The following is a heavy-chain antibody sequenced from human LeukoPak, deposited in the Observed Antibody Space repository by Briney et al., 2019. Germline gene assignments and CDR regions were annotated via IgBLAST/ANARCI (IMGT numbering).Heavy chain of an antibody. CDR3: ARSIENWNYGAFDI. CDR1: GGSISSSNW. Sequence: SETLSLTCAVSGGSISSSNWWSWVRQPPGKGLEWIGEIYHSGSTNYNPSLKSRVTISVDKSKNQFSLKLSSVTAADTAVYYCARSIENWNYGAFDIWGQGTMVTVSS. J-gene: IGHJ3*02. V-gene: IGHV4-4*02. D-gene: IGHD1-7*01. CDR2: IYHSGST.